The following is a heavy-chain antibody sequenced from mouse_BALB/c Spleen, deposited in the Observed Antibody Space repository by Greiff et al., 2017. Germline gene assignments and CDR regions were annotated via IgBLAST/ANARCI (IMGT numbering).Heavy chain of an antibody. D-gene: IGHD2-14*01. CDR2: IDTSDSYT. Sequence: VQLQQPGAELVMPGASVKMSCKASGYTFTDYWMHWVKQRPGQGLEWIGAIDTSDSYTSYNQKFKGKATLTVDESSSTAYMQLSSLTSEDSAVYYCARGGYRYDNYAMDYWGQGTSVTVSS. CDR3: ARGGYRYDNYAMDY. V-gene: IGHV1-69*01. J-gene: IGHJ4*01. CDR1: GYTFTDYW.